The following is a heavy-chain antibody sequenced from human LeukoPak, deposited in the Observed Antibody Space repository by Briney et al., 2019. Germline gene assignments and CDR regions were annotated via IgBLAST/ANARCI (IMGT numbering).Heavy chain of an antibody. Sequence: PGGSLRLSCAASGFTFDDYAMHWVRQAPGKGLEWVSGISWNSGSIGYADSVKGRFTISRDNAKNSLYLQMNSLRAEDTALYYCAKDMSPYLAAAAGRGLDYWGQGTLVTVSS. CDR2: ISWNSGSI. V-gene: IGHV3-9*01. J-gene: IGHJ4*02. D-gene: IGHD6-13*01. CDR1: GFTFDDYA. CDR3: AKDMSPYLAAAAGRGLDY.